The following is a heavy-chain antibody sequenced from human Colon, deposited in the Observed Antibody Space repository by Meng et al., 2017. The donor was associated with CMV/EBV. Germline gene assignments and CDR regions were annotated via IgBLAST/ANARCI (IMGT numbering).Heavy chain of an antibody. Sequence: EVQLVESGGGLVPPGGSLSCSCAASGFTVSSKYMSWVRQAPGKGLEWVSVIYIDDSTYYADSVEGRFTISRDNSRNTVYLQMNSLRAEDTAVYYCARDSPHAWDWGQGTLVTVSS. D-gene: IGHD3-16*01. V-gene: IGHV3-53*01. J-gene: IGHJ4*02. CDR1: GFTVSSKY. CDR3: ARDSPHAWD. CDR2: IYIDDST.